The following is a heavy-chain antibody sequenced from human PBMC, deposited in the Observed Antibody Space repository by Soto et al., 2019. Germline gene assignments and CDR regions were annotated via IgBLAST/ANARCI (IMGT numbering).Heavy chain of an antibody. CDR1: GGSISSSSYY. V-gene: IGHV4-39*01. Sequence: QLQLQESGPGLVKPSETLSLTCTVSGGSISSSSYYWGWIRQPPVKGLEWIGSIYYSGSTYYNPSLKRRVAISEDTSKNQISLKLSSVTAADTAVYYCARHPVGIAAALGLGPGYYYYYYGMDVWGQGTTVTVSS. CDR2: IYYSGST. D-gene: IGHD6-13*01. CDR3: ARHPVGIAAALGLGPGYYYYYYGMDV. J-gene: IGHJ6*02.